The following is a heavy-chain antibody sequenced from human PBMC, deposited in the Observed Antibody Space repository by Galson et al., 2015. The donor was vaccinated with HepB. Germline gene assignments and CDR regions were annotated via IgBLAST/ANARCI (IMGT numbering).Heavy chain of an antibody. CDR3: ARGGIAAAGAFDI. CDR1: GFTFSSYS. CDR2: ISSSSSYI. J-gene: IGHJ3*02. V-gene: IGHV3-21*01. D-gene: IGHD6-13*01. Sequence: SLRLSCAASGFTFSSYSMNWVRQAPGKGLEWVSSISSSSSYIYYADSVKGRFTISRDNAKNSLYLQMNSLRAEDTAVYYCARGGIAAAGAFDIWGQGTMVTVSS.